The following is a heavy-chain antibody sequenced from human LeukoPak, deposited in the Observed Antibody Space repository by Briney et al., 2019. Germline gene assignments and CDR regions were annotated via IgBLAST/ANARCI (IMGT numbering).Heavy chain of an antibody. CDR3: ATKTSNGDRYLDY. Sequence: GSLRLSCAASGFTFSSYAMSWIRQAPGKGLEWLSAICPTSGTTLYADSVKGRFTISRDNSKNTLFLQMHSLRAEDTAVYYCATKTSNGDRYLDYWRQGDLVTVSS. J-gene: IGHJ4*02. CDR2: ICPTSGTT. CDR1: GFTFSSYA. V-gene: IGHV3-23*01. D-gene: IGHD4-17*01.